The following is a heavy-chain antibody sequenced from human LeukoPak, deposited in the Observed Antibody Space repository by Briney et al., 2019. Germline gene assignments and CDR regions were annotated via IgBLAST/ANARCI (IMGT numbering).Heavy chain of an antibody. CDR1: GGSISSYY. Sequence: SETLSLTCTVSGGSISSYYWSWIRQPAGKGLEWIGRIYTSGCTNYNPSLKSRVTMSVDTSKNQFSLKLSSVTAADTAVYYCARDPGLNTYYDFWSGSADYYGMDVWGQGTTVTVSS. J-gene: IGHJ6*02. V-gene: IGHV4-4*07. D-gene: IGHD3-3*01. CDR3: ARDPGLNTYYDFWSGSADYYGMDV. CDR2: IYTSGCT.